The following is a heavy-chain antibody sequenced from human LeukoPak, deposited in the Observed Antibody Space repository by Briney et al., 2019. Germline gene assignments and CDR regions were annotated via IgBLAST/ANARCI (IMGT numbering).Heavy chain of an antibody. CDR2: IYTSGST. Sequence: SQTLSLTCTVSGGSISSGSYYWSWIRQPAGKGLEWIGRIYTSGSTNYNPSLKSRVTISVDTSKNQFSLKLSSVTAADTAVYYCARDLVYSSGFDYWGQGTLVTVSS. J-gene: IGHJ4*02. CDR1: GGSISSGSYY. V-gene: IGHV4-61*02. CDR3: ARDLVYSSGFDY. D-gene: IGHD6-19*01.